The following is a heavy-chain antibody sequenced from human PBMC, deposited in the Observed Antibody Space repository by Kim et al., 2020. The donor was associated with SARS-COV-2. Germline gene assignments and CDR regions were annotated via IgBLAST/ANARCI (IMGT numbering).Heavy chain of an antibody. CDR3: AKNGGSRWYEVGYYYYYYGMDV. CDR2: ISYDGSNK. Sequence: GGSLRLSCAASGFTFSSYGMHWVRQAPGKGLEWVSVISYDGSNKYYADSVKGRFTISRDNSKNTLYLQMNSLRAEDTAVYYCAKNGGSRWYEVGYYYYYYGMDVWGQGTTVTVSS. D-gene: IGHD6-13*01. V-gene: IGHV3-30*18. J-gene: IGHJ6*02. CDR1: GFTFSSYG.